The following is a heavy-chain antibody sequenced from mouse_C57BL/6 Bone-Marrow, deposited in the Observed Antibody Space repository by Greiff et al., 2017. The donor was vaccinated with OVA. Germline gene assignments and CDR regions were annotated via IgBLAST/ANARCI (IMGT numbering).Heavy chain of an antibody. Sequence: VQLQQPGAELVKPGASVKLSCKASGYTFTSYWMQWVKQRPGQGLEWIGEIDPSDSYTNYNQKFKGQATLTVDTASSTAYMQISSLTSEDSTVYYCACNLFAYWGQGTLVTVSA. CDR2: IDPSDSYT. V-gene: IGHV1-50*01. J-gene: IGHJ3*01. CDR1: GYTFTSYW. CDR3: ACNLFAY.